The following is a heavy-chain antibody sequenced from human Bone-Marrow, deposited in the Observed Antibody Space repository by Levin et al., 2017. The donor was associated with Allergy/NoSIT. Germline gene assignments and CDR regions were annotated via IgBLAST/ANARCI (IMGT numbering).Heavy chain of an antibody. CDR3: TTVLVAAINGALDY. CDR2: INSKTDGGTT. Sequence: PGGSLRLSCAASGFSFSNAWMSWVRQAPGKGLEWVGRINSKTDGGTTDYAAPVKGRFTISRDDSKNTLYLQMNNLKTEDTAVYYCTTVLVAAINGALDYWGQGTLVTVSS. D-gene: IGHD2-2*01. V-gene: IGHV3-15*01. CDR1: GFSFSNAW. J-gene: IGHJ4*02.